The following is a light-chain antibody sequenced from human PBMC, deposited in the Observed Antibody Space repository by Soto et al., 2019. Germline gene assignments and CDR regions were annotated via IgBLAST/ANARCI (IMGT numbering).Light chain of an antibody. V-gene: IGLV1-44*01. CDR3: AAWDDSLRML. CDR2: NNN. CDR1: SSNIGSKT. J-gene: IGLJ2*01. Sequence: QAVVTQPPSASGTPGQRVTISCSGSSSNIGSKTVNWYQKLPGTAPKLLMYNNNQRPSGVPDRFSGSKSGTSASLAISGLQSEDEADYYCAAWDDSLRMLFGGGTKVTVL.